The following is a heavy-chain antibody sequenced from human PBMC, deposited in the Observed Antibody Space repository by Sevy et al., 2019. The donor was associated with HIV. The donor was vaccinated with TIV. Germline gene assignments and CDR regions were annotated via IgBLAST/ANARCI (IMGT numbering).Heavy chain of an antibody. D-gene: IGHD1-26*01. CDR1: GFTFSSYA. Sequence: GGSLRLSCAATGFTFSSYAMSWVRQAPGKGLEWVSAISGSGGSTYYADSVKGRFTISRDNSKNTLYLQMNSLRAEDTAVYYCAKAGGATLRYYYYYMDVWGKGTTVTVSS. J-gene: IGHJ6*03. CDR2: ISGSGGST. V-gene: IGHV3-23*01. CDR3: AKAGGATLRYYYYYMDV.